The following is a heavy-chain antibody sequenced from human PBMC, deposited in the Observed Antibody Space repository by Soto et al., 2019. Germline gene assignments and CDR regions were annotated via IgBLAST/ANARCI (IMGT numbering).Heavy chain of an antibody. J-gene: IGHJ4*02. Sequence: QVQLVQSGAEERKPGASGKVSCKALGYTFSTYAMHWVRRAPGQSLEWMGWFNGGNGNIKYSQKFEGRVTITTDTAASTADMELHMLRSEDTAVYYWARGDVRGGCLAYWGQGTLVRVAS. CDR1: GYTFSTYA. CDR2: FNGGNGNI. CDR3: ARGDVRGGCLAY. D-gene: IGHD3-10*01. V-gene: IGHV1-3*05.